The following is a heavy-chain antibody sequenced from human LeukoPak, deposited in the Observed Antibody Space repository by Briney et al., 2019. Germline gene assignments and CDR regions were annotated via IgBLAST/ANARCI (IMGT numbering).Heavy chain of an antibody. D-gene: IGHD3-10*01. CDR3: ARGLGSGRHAFDI. V-gene: IGHV3-7*01. CDR1: GFTFSSHW. J-gene: IGHJ3*02. Sequence: GGSLRLSCAASGFTFSSHWMSWVRQAPGKGLEWVANIKKDGSEKYYVDAVKGRFTISRDNAKTSLYLQMNSLRAEDTAVYYCARGLGSGRHAFDIWGQGTMVTVSS. CDR2: IKKDGSEK.